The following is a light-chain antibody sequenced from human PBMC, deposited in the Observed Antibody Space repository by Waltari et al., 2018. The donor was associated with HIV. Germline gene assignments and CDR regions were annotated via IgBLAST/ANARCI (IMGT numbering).Light chain of an antibody. J-gene: IGKJ1*01. V-gene: IGKV1-5*03. Sequence: DIQMTQSPSTLSASVGDRVTITCRASKSINRWLAWYQHKPGKAPKFLIYKASTLESGVPSRFSGSGSGTEFTLTIDSLQPDDFATYFCQQYHTSPWTFGQGTKVEIK. CDR3: QQYHTSPWT. CDR1: KSINRW. CDR2: KAS.